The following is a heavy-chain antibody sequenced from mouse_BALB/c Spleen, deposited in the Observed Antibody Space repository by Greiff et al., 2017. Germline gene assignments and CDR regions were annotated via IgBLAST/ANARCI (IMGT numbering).Heavy chain of an antibody. D-gene: IGHD1-1*01. CDR1: GFTFSSYA. J-gene: IGHJ4*01. V-gene: IGHV5-9-4*01. Sequence: DVHLVESGGGLVKPGGSLKLSCAASGFTFSSYAMSWVRQSPEKRLEWVAEISSGGSYTYYPDTVTGRFTISRDNAKNTLYLEMSSLRSEDTAMYYCARDDYGSSYGYAMDYWGQGTSVTVSS. CDR3: ARDDYGSSYGYAMDY. CDR2: ISSGGSYT.